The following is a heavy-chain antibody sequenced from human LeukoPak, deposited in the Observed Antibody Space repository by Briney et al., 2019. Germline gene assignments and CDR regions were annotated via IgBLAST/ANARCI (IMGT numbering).Heavy chain of an antibody. V-gene: IGHV6-1*01. Sequence: SQTLSLTCAISGDSPSSNSAACNCIRQSPSRCLEWLGRTYFRSKWYNDYAVSVKSRIIINADTSKHHFSLQLNSVTPEDTAVYFCARSGIGTNYDAFGIWGQGTMVTVSS. J-gene: IGHJ3*02. CDR1: GDSPSSNSAA. CDR2: TYFRSKWYN. CDR3: ARSGIGTNYDAFGI. D-gene: IGHD1-7*01.